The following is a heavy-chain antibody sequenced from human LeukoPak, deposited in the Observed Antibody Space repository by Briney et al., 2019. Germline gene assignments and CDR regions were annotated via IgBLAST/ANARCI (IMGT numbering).Heavy chain of an antibody. CDR2: ISAYNGNT. CDR1: GGTFSTYA. CDR3: ARGPRDYYDGSGYYYPPTY. V-gene: IGHV1-18*04. J-gene: IGHJ4*02. D-gene: IGHD3-22*01. Sequence: ASVKVSCKTSGGTFSTYAVSWVRQAPGQGLEWMGWISAYNGNTKYAQKLQGRVTMTTDTSTSTACMELRSLRSDDTAVYYCARGPRDYYDGSGYYYPPTYWGQGTLVTVSS.